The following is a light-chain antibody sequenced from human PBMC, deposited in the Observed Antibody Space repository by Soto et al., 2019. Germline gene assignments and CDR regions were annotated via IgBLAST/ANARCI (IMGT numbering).Light chain of an antibody. CDR2: DAS. CDR1: QSIGRF. V-gene: IGKV1-5*01. J-gene: IGKJ1*01. CDR3: QQCYMGWT. Sequence: DIQMTQSPSTLSASVGDGVTITCRVSQSIGRFLAWYQHQPGKAPKLLIYDASTLESGVPSRFSGTGSGTEFTFSITSLQPEDFGTYYCQQCYMGWTFGQGTKVDIK.